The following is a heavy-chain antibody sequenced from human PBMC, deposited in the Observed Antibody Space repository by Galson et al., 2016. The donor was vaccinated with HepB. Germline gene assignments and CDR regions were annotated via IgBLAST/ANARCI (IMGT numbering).Heavy chain of an antibody. D-gene: IGHD3-22*01. CDR1: GGSISAGDYY. V-gene: IGHV4-30-4*01. CDR2: VFYSGST. Sequence: TLSLACTVSGGSISAGDYYWSWIRQPPGKGLEWIGYVFYSGSTHYNPSLQSRVTISVDTSKNQFSLKLNSVTPADTAVYYCARERYYYDRSGYYYFFDNWGQGTLVTVSS. J-gene: IGHJ4*02. CDR3: ARERYYYDRSGYYYFFDN.